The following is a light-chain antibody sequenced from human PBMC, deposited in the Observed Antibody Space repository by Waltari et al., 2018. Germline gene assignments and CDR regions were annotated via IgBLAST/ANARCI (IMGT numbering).Light chain of an antibody. CDR2: GAS. Sequence: EIVLTQSPGTLSLSPGERATLSCRASQTVRSSYIAWYQQRPGQAPRLLIHGASSRATGIPDRFSGSGSWTDFTLTISGLEPDDFAVYFCELYDSSPPGYTFGQGTKLEI. J-gene: IGKJ2*01. CDR1: QTVRSSY. V-gene: IGKV3-20*01. CDR3: ELYDSSPPGYT.